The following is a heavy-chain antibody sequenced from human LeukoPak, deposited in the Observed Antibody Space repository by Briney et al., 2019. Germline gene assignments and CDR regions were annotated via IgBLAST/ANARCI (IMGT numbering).Heavy chain of an antibody. J-gene: IGHJ6*02. Sequence: SQTLSLTCTVSGGSISSGDYYWSWIRQPPGKGLEWIGYIYYSGSTYYNPSLKSRVIISVDTSKNQFSLKLSSVTAADTAVYYCARASYYYYGMDVWGQGTTVTVSS. CDR1: GGSISSGDYY. V-gene: IGHV4-30-4*01. CDR2: IYYSGST. CDR3: ARASYYYYGMDV.